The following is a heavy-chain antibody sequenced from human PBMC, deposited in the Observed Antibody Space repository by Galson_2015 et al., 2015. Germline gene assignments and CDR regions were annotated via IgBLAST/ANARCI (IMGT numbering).Heavy chain of an antibody. J-gene: IGHJ5*02. V-gene: IGHV2-5*02. Sequence: PALVKPTQTLTLTCTFSGFSLSTSGVGVGWIRQPPGKALEWLALIYWDDDKRYSPSLKSRLTITKDTSKNQVVLTMTNMDPVDTATYYCAHTDRNYDFWCKGWFDPWGQGTLVTVSS. CDR3: AHTDRNYDFWCKGWFDP. CDR2: IYWDDDK. D-gene: IGHD3-3*01. CDR1: GFSLSTSGVG.